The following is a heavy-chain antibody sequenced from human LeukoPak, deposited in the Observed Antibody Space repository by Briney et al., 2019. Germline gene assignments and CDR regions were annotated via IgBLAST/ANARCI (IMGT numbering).Heavy chain of an antibody. J-gene: IGHJ4*02. D-gene: IGHD3-10*01. V-gene: IGHV3-23*01. Sequence: GGSLRLSCAASGFTFSNLAVSWVHQPPGKGLEWVSVISRRDDYTYYADSVKGRFTISRDNSKNTLYLQMNTLRAEDTAVYYCANDYRSGSFHDFWGQGTLVTVSS. CDR2: ISRRDDYT. CDR1: GFTFSNLA. CDR3: ANDYRSGSFHDF.